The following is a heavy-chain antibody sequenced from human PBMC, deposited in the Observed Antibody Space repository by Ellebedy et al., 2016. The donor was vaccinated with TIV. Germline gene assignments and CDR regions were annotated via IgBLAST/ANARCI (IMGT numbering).Heavy chain of an antibody. Sequence: GESLKISXAASGFSFRNYAMHWVRQAPGKGLEWVATISYDGSNENYADSVKGRFTISRDDSKNTLYLQMNSLRAEDTAVYYCAKPPYSNSVYYWGQGTLVTVSS. D-gene: IGHD4-11*01. CDR1: GFSFRNYA. V-gene: IGHV3-30-3*02. CDR2: ISYDGSNE. J-gene: IGHJ4*02. CDR3: AKPPYSNSVYY.